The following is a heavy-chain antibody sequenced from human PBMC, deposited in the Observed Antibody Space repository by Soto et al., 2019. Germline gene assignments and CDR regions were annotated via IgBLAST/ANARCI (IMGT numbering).Heavy chain of an antibody. J-gene: IGHJ6*02. D-gene: IGHD1-1*01. Sequence: GGSLRLSCAASGFTFSSYGMHWVRQAPGKGLEWVAVIWYDGSNKYYADSVKGRFTISRDNSKNTLYLQMNSLRAEDTAVYYCARDRAAHELAYYYYGMDVWGQGTTVTVSS. CDR2: IWYDGSNK. CDR3: ARDRAAHELAYYYYGMDV. V-gene: IGHV3-33*01. CDR1: GFTFSSYG.